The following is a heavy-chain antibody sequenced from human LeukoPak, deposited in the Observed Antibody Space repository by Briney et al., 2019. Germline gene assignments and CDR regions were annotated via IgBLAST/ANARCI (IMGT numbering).Heavy chain of an antibody. CDR2: ISIYNGKT. D-gene: IGHD1-26*01. V-gene: IGHV1-18*01. Sequence: ASVKVSCKASGYTFTSYGITWVRQAPGQGLEWMGWISIYNGKTKYAQNLQGRVTMTADTSTTTAYMELRSLRSDDTAVYYCARATAREPSWFDPWGQGTLVTVSS. CDR1: GYTFTSYG. CDR3: ARATAREPSWFDP. J-gene: IGHJ5*02.